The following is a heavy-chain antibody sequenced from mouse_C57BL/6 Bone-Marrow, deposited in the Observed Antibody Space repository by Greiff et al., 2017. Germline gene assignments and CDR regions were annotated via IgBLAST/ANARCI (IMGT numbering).Heavy chain of an antibody. J-gene: IGHJ4*01. CDR3: ARGGYSNQAMDC. Sequence: ESGPGLVKPSQSLSLTCSVTGYSITSGYYWNWIRQFPGNKLEWMGYISYDGSNNYNPSPKNRIPLPRAPPKNQFSLKLNSVTTEDTATDYCARGGYSNQAMDCWGKGTSVTVSS. CDR1: GYSITSGYY. CDR2: ISYDGSN. D-gene: IGHD2-5*01. V-gene: IGHV3-6*01.